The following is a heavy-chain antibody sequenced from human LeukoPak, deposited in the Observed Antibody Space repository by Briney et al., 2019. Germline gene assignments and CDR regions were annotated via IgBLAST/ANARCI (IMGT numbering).Heavy chain of an antibody. J-gene: IGHJ3*02. CDR3: ARDRSSGLWFGELLI. CDR2: ISYDGSNK. V-gene: IGHV3-30-3*01. Sequence: PGGSLRLSCAASGFTFSSYAMHWVRQAPGKGLEWVAVISYDGSNKYYADSVKGRFTISRDNSKNTLYLQMNSLRAEDTAVYYCARDRSSGLWFGELLIWGQGTMVTVSS. D-gene: IGHD3-10*01. CDR1: GFTFSSYA.